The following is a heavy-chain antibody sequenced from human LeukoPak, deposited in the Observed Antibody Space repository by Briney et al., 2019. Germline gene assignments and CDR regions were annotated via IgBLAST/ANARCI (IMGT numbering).Heavy chain of an antibody. Sequence: SVKVSCKASGGTFSSYAISWVRQAPGQGLEWMGGIIPIFGTANYAQKFQGRVTITADESTSTAYMELSSLRSDDTAVYYCAREVPYDSSVYYQPFDYWGQGTLVTVSS. D-gene: IGHD3-22*01. CDR3: AREVPYDSSVYYQPFDY. V-gene: IGHV1-69*13. CDR2: IIPIFGTA. CDR1: GGTFSSYA. J-gene: IGHJ4*02.